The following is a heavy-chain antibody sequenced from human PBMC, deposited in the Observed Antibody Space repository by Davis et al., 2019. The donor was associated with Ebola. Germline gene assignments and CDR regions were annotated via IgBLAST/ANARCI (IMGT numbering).Heavy chain of an antibody. D-gene: IGHD2-8*01. CDR3: ARERGCSDGVCYTRWYDP. CDR2: LYGRGST. V-gene: IGHV3-53*01. J-gene: IGHJ5*02. CDR1: GITFSRHW. Sequence: GESLKISCADSGITFSRHWMTWVRQAPGKGLEWVSTLYGRGSTYYADSVKGRFIISRDISKNILYLQMNSLRGEDTAIYHCARERGCSDGVCYTRWYDPWGQGTLVTVSS.